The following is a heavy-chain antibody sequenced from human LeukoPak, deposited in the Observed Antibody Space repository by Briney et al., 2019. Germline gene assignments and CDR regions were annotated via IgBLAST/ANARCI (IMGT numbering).Heavy chain of an antibody. J-gene: IGHJ4*02. D-gene: IGHD3-22*01. CDR2: ISAYNGNT. CDR1: GYTFTSYG. CDR3: AVQPYYYDSSGYFAEDY. V-gene: IGHV1-18*01. Sequence: GASVKVSCKASGYTFTSYGISWVRQAPGQGLEWMGWISAYNGNTNYAQKLQGRVTMTTDTSTSTAYMELRSLRSDDTAVYYCAVQPYYYDSSGYFAEDYWGQGTLVTVSS.